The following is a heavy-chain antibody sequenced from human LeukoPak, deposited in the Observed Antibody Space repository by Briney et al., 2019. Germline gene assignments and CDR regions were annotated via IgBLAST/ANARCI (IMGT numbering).Heavy chain of an antibody. D-gene: IGHD2-2*01. CDR3: AAPIVPAAMGYYYYGMDV. Sequence: ASVTVSCTASGFTFTSSAMQWVRQARGQRLEWIGWIFVGSGNTNYAQKFQERVTITRDMSTSTAYMELSSLRSEDTAVYYCAAPIVPAAMGYYYYGMDVWGQGTTVTVSS. CDR2: IFVGSGNT. J-gene: IGHJ6*02. CDR1: GFTFTSSA. V-gene: IGHV1-58*02.